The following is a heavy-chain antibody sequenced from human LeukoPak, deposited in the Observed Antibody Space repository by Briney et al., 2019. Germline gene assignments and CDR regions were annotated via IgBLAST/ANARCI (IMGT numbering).Heavy chain of an antibody. D-gene: IGHD6-13*01. CDR3: ATGSIWSNYYYYMGV. CDR1: GFTFSSYW. V-gene: IGHV3-7*01. CDR2: IKQNGSEE. J-gene: IGHJ6*03. Sequence: GGSLRLSCEASGFTFSSYWMSWVRQAPGKGLEWVANIKQNGSEEYYVDSVLGRFTISRDNAKNSLYLQMNSLRAEDTALYYCATGSIWSNYYYYMGVWGLGTPVTVSS.